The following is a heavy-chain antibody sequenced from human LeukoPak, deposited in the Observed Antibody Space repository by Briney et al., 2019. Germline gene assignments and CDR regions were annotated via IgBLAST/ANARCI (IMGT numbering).Heavy chain of an antibody. CDR2: IIPIFGTA. CDR3: ARDLGGTAVIIAARPRWFDP. CDR1: GGTFSSYA. D-gene: IGHD6-6*01. J-gene: IGHJ5*02. Sequence: GASVKVSCKASGGTFSSYAISWVRQAPGQGLEWMGGIIPIFGTANYAQKFQGRVTITADESTSTAYMELSSLRSEDTTVYYCARDLGGTAVIIAARPRWFDPWGQGTLVTVSS. V-gene: IGHV1-69*01.